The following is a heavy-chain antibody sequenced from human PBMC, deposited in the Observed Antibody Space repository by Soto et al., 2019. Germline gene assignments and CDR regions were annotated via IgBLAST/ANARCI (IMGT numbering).Heavy chain of an antibody. CDR3: AGGRRDGYNYCRDEYFQH. J-gene: IGHJ1*01. D-gene: IGHD5-12*01. V-gene: IGHV1-69*12. CDR2: IIPIFGTA. CDR1: GGTFSSYA. Sequence: QVQLVQSGAEVKKPGSSVKVSCKASGGTFSSYAISWVRQAPGQGLEWMGGIIPIFGTANYAQKFQGRVTITGDESTSTADTELSSLRSEDTAVYYCAGGRRDGYNYCRDEYFQHWGQGTLVTASS.